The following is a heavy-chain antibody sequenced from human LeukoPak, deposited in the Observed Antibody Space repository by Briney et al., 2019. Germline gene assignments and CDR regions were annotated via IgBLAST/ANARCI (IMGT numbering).Heavy chain of an antibody. CDR1: GGSFSGYY. D-gene: IGHD6-19*01. Sequence: PSETLSPTCAVYGGSFSGYYWSWIRQPPGKGLEWIGEINHSGSTNYNPSLKSRVTISVDTSKNQFSLKLSSVTAADTAVYYCARRRGCGAKLKLLFDYWGQGTLVTVSS. J-gene: IGHJ4*02. CDR3: ARRRGCGAKLKLLFDY. V-gene: IGHV4-34*01. CDR2: INHSGST.